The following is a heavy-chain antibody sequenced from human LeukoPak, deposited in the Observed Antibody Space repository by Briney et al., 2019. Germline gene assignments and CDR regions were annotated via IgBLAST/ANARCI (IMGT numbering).Heavy chain of an antibody. CDR1: GFTVSSNY. CDR3: AKDERNWNYNLASQTYD. V-gene: IGHV3-23*01. CDR2: ISGSGVST. D-gene: IGHD1-7*01. J-gene: IGHJ4*02. Sequence: PGGSLRLSCAASGFTVSSNYMSWVRRAPGKGLEWVSAISGSGVSTYYADSVKGRFTVSRDNSKNTLYLQMSSLRAEDTAVYYCAKDERNWNYNLASQTYDWGQGTLVTVSS.